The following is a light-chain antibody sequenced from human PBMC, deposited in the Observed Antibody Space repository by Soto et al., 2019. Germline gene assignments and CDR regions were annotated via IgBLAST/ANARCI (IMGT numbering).Light chain of an antibody. CDR1: SSNVGGYQY. CDR3: SSYTSSNTLV. CDR2: EVS. J-gene: IGLJ1*01. Sequence: QSALTQPASVSGSPGQSITIPCTGTSSNVGGYQYVSWYQQHPGKAPKLMIYEVSNRPSGVSNRFSGSKSGNTAALTISGLQPEDGTYYYCSSYTSSNTLVFGTGTKVTVL. V-gene: IGLV2-14*01.